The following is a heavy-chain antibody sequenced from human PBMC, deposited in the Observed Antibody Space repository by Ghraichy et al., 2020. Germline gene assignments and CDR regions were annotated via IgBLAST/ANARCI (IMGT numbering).Heavy chain of an antibody. CDR2: IYYSGST. V-gene: IGHV4-59*01. Sequence: ESLNISCTVSGGSISSYYWSWIRQPPGKGLEWIGYIYYSGSTNYNPSLKSRVTISVDTSKNQFSLKLSSVTAADTAVYYCARSWAPLKKAAAGTLINWFDPWGQGTLVTVSS. CDR1: GGSISSYY. D-gene: IGHD6-13*01. CDR3: ARSWAPLKKAAAGTLINWFDP. J-gene: IGHJ5*02.